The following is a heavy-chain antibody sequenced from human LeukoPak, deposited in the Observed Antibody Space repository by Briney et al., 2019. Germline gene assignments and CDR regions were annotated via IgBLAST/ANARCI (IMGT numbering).Heavy chain of an antibody. J-gene: IGHJ3*02. CDR2: ISAYNGNT. V-gene: IGHV1-18*01. CDR3: ARDPSYSSSSGDAFDI. D-gene: IGHD6-6*01. CDR1: GYTFTSYD. Sequence: GASVKVSCKASGYTFTSYDISWVRQAPGQGLEWMGWISAYNGNTNYAQKLQGRVTMTTDTSTSTAYMELRSLRSDDTAVYYCARDPSYSSSSGDAFDIWGQGTMVTVSS.